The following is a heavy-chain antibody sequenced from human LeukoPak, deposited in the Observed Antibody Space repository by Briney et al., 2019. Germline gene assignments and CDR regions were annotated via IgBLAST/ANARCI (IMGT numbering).Heavy chain of an antibody. Sequence: PSETLSLTCTVSVGSISSSTYYWGWVRQPPGEGLEWIGSIYYSGSTYYNPSLKSRVTISVDTSKNQFSLKLSSVTAADTAVYYCARGPRWLQDYFNYWGQGTLVTVSS. D-gene: IGHD5-24*01. CDR2: IYYSGST. V-gene: IGHV4-39*07. CDR3: ARGPRWLQDYFNY. CDR1: VGSISSSTYY. J-gene: IGHJ4*02.